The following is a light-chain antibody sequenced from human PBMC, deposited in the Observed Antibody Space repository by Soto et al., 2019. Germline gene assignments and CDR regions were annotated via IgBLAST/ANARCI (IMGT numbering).Light chain of an antibody. CDR3: QQDHVWPIT. CDR1: QSVSSN. CDR2: DAA. Sequence: MMTHPASSLCRSTSNTLTFSFLAGQSVSSNLAWYQQKPGQAPRLLIYDAATRATGTPARFSGSGSGTDFTLTISGLQSEDVVVYSCQQDHVWPITFGQGTLLAI. V-gene: IGKV3D-15*01. J-gene: IGKJ5*01.